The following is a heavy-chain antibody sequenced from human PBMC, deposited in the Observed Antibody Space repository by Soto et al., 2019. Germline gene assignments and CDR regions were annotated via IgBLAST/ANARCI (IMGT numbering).Heavy chain of an antibody. Sequence: EVQLLESGGGLVQPGGSLRLSCTASGFTFSTYAMSWVRQAPGKGLEWVSTISDSGSTYYADSVKGRFTIASDKSKNTLYLEMNSLRAEDTAVYYCSKDKGGRYCSRTSCLYSFDYWGQGTLVTVSS. V-gene: IGHV3-23*01. CDR1: GFTFSTYA. J-gene: IGHJ4*02. D-gene: IGHD2-2*01. CDR3: SKDKGGRYCSRTSCLYSFDY. CDR2: ISDSGST.